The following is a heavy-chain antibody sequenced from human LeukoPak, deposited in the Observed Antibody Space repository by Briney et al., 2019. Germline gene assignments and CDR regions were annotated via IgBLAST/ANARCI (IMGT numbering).Heavy chain of an antibody. J-gene: IGHJ4*02. V-gene: IGHV3-15*01. Sequence: PGGSLRLSCAVSGFTFNTAWMSWVRQAPGKGLEYIGRIKSKTDGGTTYYAAPVKGRFTISRDDSKNTAYLQMNSLKTEDTAVYYCTRGVPGYDNYFDYWGQGTLVTVSS. CDR2: IKSKTDGGTT. CDR3: TRGVPGYDNYFDY. D-gene: IGHD3-10*01. CDR1: GFTFNTAW.